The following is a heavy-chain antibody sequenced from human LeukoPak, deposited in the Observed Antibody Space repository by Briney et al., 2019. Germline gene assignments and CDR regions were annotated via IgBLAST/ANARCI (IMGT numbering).Heavy chain of an antibody. V-gene: IGHV3-21*01. CDR3: ARESGGSYLTGDY. J-gene: IGHJ4*02. CDR2: ITSDSSHI. D-gene: IGHD1-26*01. Sequence: GGSLRLSCAASGFTFSSYSMSWARQAPGKGLEWVSSITSDSSHIYYADSVKGRFTISRDNAKNSLYLQMNRLRAEDTAVYYRARESGGSYLTGDYWGQGTLVTVSS. CDR1: GFTFSSYS.